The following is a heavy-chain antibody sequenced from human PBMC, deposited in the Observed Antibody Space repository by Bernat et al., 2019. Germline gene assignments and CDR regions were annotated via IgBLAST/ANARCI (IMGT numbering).Heavy chain of an antibody. J-gene: IGHJ6*02. V-gene: IGHV3-33*01. CDR1: GFTFSSYG. Sequence: QVQLVESGGGVVQPGRSLRLSCAASGFTFSSYGMHWVRQAPGKGLEWVAVIWYDGSNKYYADSVKGRFTISRDNSKNTLYLQMNSLRAEDTAVYYCARDMGVDYGMDVWGQGTTVTVSS. CDR3: ARDMGVDYGMDV. CDR2: IWYDGSNK. D-gene: IGHD2-8*01.